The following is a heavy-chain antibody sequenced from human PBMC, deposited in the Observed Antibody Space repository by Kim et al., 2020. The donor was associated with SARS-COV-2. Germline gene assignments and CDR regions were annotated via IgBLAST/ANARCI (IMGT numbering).Heavy chain of an antibody. D-gene: IGHD3-16*01. CDR3: AKDGGNYYYYGMDV. J-gene: IGHJ6*02. V-gene: IGHV3-23*01. Sequence: ATVKGRFTISRDNSKNTLYLQMNSLRAEDTAVYYCAKDGGNYYYYGMDVWGQGTTVTVSS.